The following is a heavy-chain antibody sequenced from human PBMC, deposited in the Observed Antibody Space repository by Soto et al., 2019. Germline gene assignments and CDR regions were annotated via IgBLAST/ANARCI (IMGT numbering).Heavy chain of an antibody. D-gene: IGHD2-2*01. CDR3: ARDGRCSSTSCYYYYYYGMDV. Sequence: SETLSLTCAVYGGSFSGYYWSWIRQPPGKGLEWIGEINHSGSTNYNPSLKSRVTISVDTSKNQFSLKLSSVTAADTAVYYCARDGRCSSTSCYYYYYYGMDVWGQGTTVTVSS. V-gene: IGHV4-34*01. J-gene: IGHJ6*02. CDR1: GGSFSGYY. CDR2: INHSGST.